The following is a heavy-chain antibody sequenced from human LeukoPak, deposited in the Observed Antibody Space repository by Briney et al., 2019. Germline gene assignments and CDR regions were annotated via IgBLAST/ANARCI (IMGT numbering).Heavy chain of an antibody. CDR2: INDSEST. CDR1: GGSFSGYY. V-gene: IGHV4-34*01. J-gene: IGHJ4*02. CDR3: ARETAAAGSFIAINDY. D-gene: IGHD6-13*01. Sequence: SGTLSLTCAVYGGSFSGYYWSWLRQPPGKGLEWIGEINDSESTNYNPSLKSRVTISVDTSKNQFSLKLSSVTAADTAIYYCARETAAAGSFIAINDYWGQGTLVTVSS.